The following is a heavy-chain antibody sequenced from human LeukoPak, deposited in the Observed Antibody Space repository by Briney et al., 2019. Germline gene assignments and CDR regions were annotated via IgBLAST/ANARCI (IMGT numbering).Heavy chain of an antibody. J-gene: IGHJ4*02. D-gene: IGHD2-21*01. CDR2: INPNSGGT. CDR3: ATSNDAKIAPFDH. CDR1: GYTFTGYY. V-gene: IGHV1-2*02. Sequence: GASVKVSCKASGYTFTGYYMHWVRQAPGQGLEWMGWINPNSGGTNYAQKFQGRVTMTRDTSISTAYMELSRLRSDDTAVYYCATSNDAKIAPFDHWGQGAPVTVSS.